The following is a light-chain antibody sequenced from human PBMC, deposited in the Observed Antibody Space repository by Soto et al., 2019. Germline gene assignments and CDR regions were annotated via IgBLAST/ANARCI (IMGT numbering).Light chain of an antibody. CDR3: QQTYSSPFT. J-gene: IGKJ2*01. CDR2: GAY. V-gene: IGKV1-39*01. CDR1: HTFSSF. Sequence: DIQMTQSPSSLSASVGDRVTITCRASHTFSSFLNWYQQKRGKPPTLLIYGAYNLRSGVPSRFTGSGGGAEFRLTIRSLQPDDFATYYCQQTYSSPFTFGQGTSLELK.